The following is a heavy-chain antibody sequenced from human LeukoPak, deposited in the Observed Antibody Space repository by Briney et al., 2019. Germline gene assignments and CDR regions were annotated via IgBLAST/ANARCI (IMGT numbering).Heavy chain of an antibody. CDR2: IYNDGKT. CDR1: GFIVRDNY. D-gene: IGHD3-22*01. Sequence: PGGSLRLSCAASGFIVRDNYMSWVRQAPGKGLEWVAVIYNDGKTYYADSVKDRFTIFSDNSRNTLNLQMNSLRAEDTAVYYRARGGVHYYDTSGYVFGYGGLGTLITVSS. V-gene: IGHV3-53*01. CDR3: ARGGVHYYDTSGYVFGY. J-gene: IGHJ4*01.